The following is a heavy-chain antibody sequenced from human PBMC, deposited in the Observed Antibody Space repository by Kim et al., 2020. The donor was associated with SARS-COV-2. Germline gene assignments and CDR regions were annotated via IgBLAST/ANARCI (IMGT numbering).Heavy chain of an antibody. J-gene: IGHJ6*02. CDR2: ISSSGSTI. D-gene: IGHD3-9*01. CDR1: GFTFSSYE. V-gene: IGHV3-48*03. CDR3: ARAKFDWLLYSYGMDV. Sequence: GGSLRLSCAASGFTFSSYEMNWVRQAPGKGLEWVSYISSSGSTIYYADSVKGRFTISRDNAKNSLYLQMNSLRAKDTAVYYCARAKFDWLLYSYGMDVWGQGTTVTVSS.